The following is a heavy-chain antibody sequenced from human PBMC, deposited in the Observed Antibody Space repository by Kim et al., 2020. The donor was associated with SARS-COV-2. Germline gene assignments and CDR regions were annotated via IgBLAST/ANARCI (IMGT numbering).Heavy chain of an antibody. V-gene: IGHV3-23*01. CDR2: ITSGGGT. D-gene: IGHD1-26*01. Sequence: GGSLRLSCAVSGFTFSSYGMSWVRQAPGKGLEWVSGITSGGGTYYADSVKGRFTISRDNSKNTLYLQMNWLRAEDTAIYYCASRVGVTYNGMDVWGQGTTVTVSS. J-gene: IGHJ6*02. CDR1: GFTFSSYG. CDR3: ASRVGVTYNGMDV.